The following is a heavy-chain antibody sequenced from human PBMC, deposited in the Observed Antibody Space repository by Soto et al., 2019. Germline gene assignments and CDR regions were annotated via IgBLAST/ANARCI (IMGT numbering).Heavy chain of an antibody. V-gene: IGHV1-69*02. CDR2: IIPILGIA. CDR3: AIVKSEEYFQH. CDR1: GGTFSSYT. J-gene: IGHJ1*01. D-gene: IGHD2-2*01. Sequence: SVKVSCKASGGTFSSYTISWVRQAPGQGLEWMGRIIPILGIANYAQKFQGRVTITADKSTSTAYMELSSLRSEDTAVYYCAIVKSEEYFQHWGQGTLVTVSS.